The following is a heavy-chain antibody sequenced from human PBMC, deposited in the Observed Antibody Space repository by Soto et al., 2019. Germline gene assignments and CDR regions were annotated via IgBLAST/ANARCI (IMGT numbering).Heavy chain of an antibody. CDR2: IYSGGST. CDR1: GFTVSSNY. Sequence: EVQLVESGGGLIQPGGSLRLSCAASGFTVSSNYMSWVRQAPGKGLEWVSVIYSGGSTYYADSVKGRFTISRDNSKNTLYLQMNSLRAEDTAVYYCARDRTSGYYYYGMDVWGQGTTVTVSS. CDR3: ARDRTSGYYYYGMDV. V-gene: IGHV3-53*01. J-gene: IGHJ6*02. D-gene: IGHD6-6*01.